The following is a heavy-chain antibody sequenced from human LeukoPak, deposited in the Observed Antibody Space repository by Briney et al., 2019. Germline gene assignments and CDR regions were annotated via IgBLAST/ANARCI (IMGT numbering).Heavy chain of an antibody. CDR1: GFTFSSYW. D-gene: IGHD2-15*01. V-gene: IGHV3-7*01. J-gene: IGHJ3*02. Sequence: GGSLRLSCAASGFTFSSYWMSWVRQAPGKGLEWVANIKQDGSEKYYVDSVKGRFTISRDNAKNSLYLQMNSLRAEDTAVYYCARDGVVVDDAFDIWGQGTMVTVSS. CDR3: ARDGVVVDDAFDI. CDR2: IKQDGSEK.